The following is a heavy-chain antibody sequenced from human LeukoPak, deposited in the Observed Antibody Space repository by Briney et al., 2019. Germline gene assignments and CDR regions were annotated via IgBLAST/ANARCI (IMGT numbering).Heavy chain of an antibody. CDR3: ARKVRPDYSRFDY. Sequence: PSETLSLTCTVSGGSISSRSYYWGWIRHPPGRGLGWFGSMYYSGNTYYNPSLKSRVTISVDTSKNQFSLKLSSVTAADTAVYYCARKVRPDYSRFDYWGQGTLVTVSS. CDR2: MYYSGNT. V-gene: IGHV4-39*01. CDR1: GGSISSRSYY. D-gene: IGHD4/OR15-4a*01. J-gene: IGHJ4*02.